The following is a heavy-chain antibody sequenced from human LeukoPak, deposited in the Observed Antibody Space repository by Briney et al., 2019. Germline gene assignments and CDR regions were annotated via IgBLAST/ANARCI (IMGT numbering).Heavy chain of an antibody. J-gene: IGHJ2*01. CDR1: GGSISSYY. D-gene: IGHD2-15*01. CDR3: ARSTIAVGRYWYFDL. V-gene: IGHV4-59*01. Sequence: SETLSLTCTVSGGSISSYYWSWIRQPPGKGLEWIGYIYYSGSTNYNPSLKSRVTISVDTSKNQFSLRLSSVTAADTDVYYCARSTIAVGRYWYFDLWGRGTLFTVSS. CDR2: IYYSGST.